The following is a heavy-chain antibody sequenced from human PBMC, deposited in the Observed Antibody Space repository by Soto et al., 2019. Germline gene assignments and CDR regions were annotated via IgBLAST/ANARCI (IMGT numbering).Heavy chain of an antibody. CDR1: GDSVSSNSVV. CDR2: TYYRSKWFY. CDR3: ARGRHYYDSSGYLPPFDY. D-gene: IGHD3-22*01. Sequence: SQTLSLTCAISGDSVSSNSVVWNWIRQSPSRGLEWLGRTYYRSKWFYEYAESVRSRIAINPDTSKNQFSLQLNSVTPEDTAVYYCARGRHYYDSSGYLPPFDYWGQGTLVTVSS. V-gene: IGHV6-1*01. J-gene: IGHJ4*02.